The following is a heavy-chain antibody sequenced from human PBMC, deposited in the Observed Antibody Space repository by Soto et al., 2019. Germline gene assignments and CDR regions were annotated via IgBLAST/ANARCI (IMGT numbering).Heavy chain of an antibody. CDR3: ARSLLQGDF. Sequence: QVQLVQSGAEVTKPGASVKVSCKASGYIFIHYYIHWVRQAPGQGLEWLEIINPNGGSTNYAQKFQGRVTVTSDTSTSTVSMELNSLGSDDTDVYFCARSLLQGDFWGQGTLVTVSS. CDR2: INPNGGST. V-gene: IGHV1-46*01. D-gene: IGHD2-21*01. CDR1: GYIFIHYY. J-gene: IGHJ4*02.